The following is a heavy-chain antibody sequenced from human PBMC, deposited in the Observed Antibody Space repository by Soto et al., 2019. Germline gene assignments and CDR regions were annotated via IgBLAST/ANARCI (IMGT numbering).Heavy chain of an antibody. J-gene: IGHJ4*02. CDR1: GCSISSGGYY. D-gene: IGHD6-13*01. CDR3: ATTDKYSSSWYEQEYYFDY. Sequence: SETLSLTCTVSGCSISSGGYYWSWIRQHPGKGLEWIGYIYYSGSTYYNPSLKSRVTISVDTSKNQFSLKLSSVTAADTAVYYCATTDKYSSSWYEQEYYFDYWGQGTLVTVSS. V-gene: IGHV4-31*03. CDR2: IYYSGST.